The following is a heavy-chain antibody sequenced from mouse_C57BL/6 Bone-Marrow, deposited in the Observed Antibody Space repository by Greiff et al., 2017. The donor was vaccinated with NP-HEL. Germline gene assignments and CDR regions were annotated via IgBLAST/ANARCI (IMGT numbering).Heavy chain of an antibody. CDR1: GYTFTDYN. CDR2: INPNNGGT. Sequence: VHVKQSGPELVKPGASVKMSCKASGYTFTDYNMHWVKQSHGKSLEWIGYINPNNGGTSYNQKFKGKATLTVNKSSSTAYMELRSLTSEDSAVYYCVWNDGYYLYAMDYWGQGTSVTVSS. V-gene: IGHV1-22*01. J-gene: IGHJ4*01. CDR3: VWNDGYYLYAMDY. D-gene: IGHD2-3*01.